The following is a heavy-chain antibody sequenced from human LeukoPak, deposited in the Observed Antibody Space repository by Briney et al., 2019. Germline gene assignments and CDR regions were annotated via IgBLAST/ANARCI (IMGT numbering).Heavy chain of an antibody. CDR2: IGGDGDST. V-gene: IGHV3-23*01. CDR3: AKDLYYGPHAFHV. J-gene: IGHJ3*01. Sequence: GGSLRLSCAGSGFTFNYYAFNWVRQAPGKGLEWVPGIGGDGDSTYYADSVKGRFTISRDNPNNMLFLQMSSLRAEDTAIYYCAKDLYYGPHAFHVWGQGTMVIVSS. D-gene: IGHD2-8*01. CDR1: GFTFNYYA.